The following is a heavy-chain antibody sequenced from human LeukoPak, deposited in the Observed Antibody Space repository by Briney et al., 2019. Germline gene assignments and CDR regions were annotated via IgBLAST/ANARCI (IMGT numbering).Heavy chain of an antibody. V-gene: IGHV4-59*08. J-gene: IGHJ6*02. CDR3: ARHCSSTSCYGKGYYYYYGMDV. CDR1: GGSISSYY. CDR2: IYYSGST. D-gene: IGHD2-2*01. Sequence: PSETLSLTCTVSGGSISSYYWSWIRQPPGKGLEWIGYIYYSGSTNYNPSLKSRVTISVDTSKNQFSLKLSFVTAADTAVYYCARHCSSTSCYGKGYYYYYGMDVWGQGTTVTVSS.